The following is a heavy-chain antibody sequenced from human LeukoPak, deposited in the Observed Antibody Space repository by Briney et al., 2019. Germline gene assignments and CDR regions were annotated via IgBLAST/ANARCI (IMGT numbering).Heavy chain of an antibody. V-gene: IGHV4-4*07. Sequence: SETLSLTGTVSDGSISNYYWNWIRQPAGRGLEWIGRIYTSGSTNYNPSLKSRVTMSVDTSRNQFSLNLSSVTAADTAVYYCARGRKDFWSGYYTSFDYWGRGTLVTVSS. CDR3: ARGRKDFWSGYYTSFDY. J-gene: IGHJ4*02. CDR1: DGSISNYY. D-gene: IGHD3-3*01. CDR2: IYTSGST.